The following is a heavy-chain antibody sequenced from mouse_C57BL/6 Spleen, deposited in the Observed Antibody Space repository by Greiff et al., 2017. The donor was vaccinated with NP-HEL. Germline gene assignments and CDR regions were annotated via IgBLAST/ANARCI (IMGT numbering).Heavy chain of an antibody. J-gene: IGHJ4*01. V-gene: IGHV2-5*01. Sequence: VQLVESGPGLVQPSQSLSITCTVSGFSLTSYGVHWVRQSPGKGLEWLGVIWRGGSTDYNAAFMSRLSITKDNSKSQVFFKMNSLQADDTAIYYCAKKAHDGSRGAMDYWGQGTSVTVSS. CDR3: AKKAHDGSRGAMDY. CDR2: IWRGGST. D-gene: IGHD2-3*01. CDR1: GFSLTSYG.